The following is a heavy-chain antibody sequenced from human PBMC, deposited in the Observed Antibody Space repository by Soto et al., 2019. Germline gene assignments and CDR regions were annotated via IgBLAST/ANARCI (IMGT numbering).Heavy chain of an antibody. D-gene: IGHD2-8*01. Sequence: ASVKVSCKTSGYTFGHYYIHWVRQAPGQGLEWLGRINPKSGGTSTAQKFQGWVTMTTDTSISTASMELTRLTSDDTAIYYCARGDSTDCSNGVCSFFYNHDMDVWGQGTTVTVSS. CDR3: ARGDSTDCSNGVCSFFYNHDMDV. CDR2: INPKSGGT. J-gene: IGHJ6*02. CDR1: GYTFGHYY. V-gene: IGHV1-2*04.